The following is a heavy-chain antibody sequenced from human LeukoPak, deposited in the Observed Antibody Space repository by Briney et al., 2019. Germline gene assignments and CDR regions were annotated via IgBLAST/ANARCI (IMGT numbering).Heavy chain of an antibody. J-gene: IGHJ4*02. V-gene: IGHV3-23*01. CDR2: ISGSGGST. D-gene: IGHD2-8*01. CDR3: AKCGSNVPVCYLYY. CDR1: GFTFSSYA. Sequence: GGSLRLSCAASGFTFSSYAMSWVRQAPGKGLEWVSAISGSGGSTYYADSVKGRFTISRDNSKNTLYLQMNSLRAEDTAVYCCAKCGSNVPVCYLYYWGQGTLVTVSS.